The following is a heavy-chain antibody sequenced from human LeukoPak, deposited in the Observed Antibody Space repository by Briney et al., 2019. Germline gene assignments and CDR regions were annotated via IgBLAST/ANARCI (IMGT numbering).Heavy chain of an antibody. D-gene: IGHD6-6*01. CDR1: GGSISSYY. J-gene: IGHJ4*02. V-gene: IGHV4-4*07. Sequence: PSETLSLTCTVSGGSISSYYWSWIRQPAGKGLEWIGRIYTSGSTNYNPSLKSRVTMSVDTPKNQFSLKLSSVTAADTAVYYCAGTRLAARRGHNYWGQGTLVTVSS. CDR3: AGTRLAARRGHNY. CDR2: IYTSGST.